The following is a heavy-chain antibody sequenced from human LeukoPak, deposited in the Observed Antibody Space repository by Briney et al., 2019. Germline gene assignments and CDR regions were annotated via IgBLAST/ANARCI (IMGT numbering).Heavy chain of an antibody. CDR2: VKSKTNGGTT. CDR1: GFTFSNAW. J-gene: IGHJ4*02. Sequence: GGSLRLSCAASGFTFSNAWMSWVRQAPGKGLEWVGRVKSKTNGGTTGYAAPVKGRFTISRDDSKNTYLQMNSLKSEDIAVYYCTAGIGHSDFDYWGQGTLVTVSS. CDR3: TAGIGHSDFDY. D-gene: IGHD6-13*01. V-gene: IGHV3-15*01.